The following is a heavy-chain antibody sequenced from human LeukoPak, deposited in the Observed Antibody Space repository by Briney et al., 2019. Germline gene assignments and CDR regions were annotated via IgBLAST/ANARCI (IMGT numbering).Heavy chain of an antibody. CDR1: GGTFSSYA. D-gene: IGHD2-2*01. CDR3: ARVGPLPYYYYYYGMDV. CDR2: IIPILGIA. J-gene: IGHJ6*02. Sequence: ASVKVSCKASGGTFSSYAISWVRQAPGQGLEWMGRIIPILGIANYAQKFQGRVTITADKSTSTAYMELSSLRSEDTAVYYCARVGPLPYYYYYYGMDVWDQGTTVTVSS. V-gene: IGHV1-69*04.